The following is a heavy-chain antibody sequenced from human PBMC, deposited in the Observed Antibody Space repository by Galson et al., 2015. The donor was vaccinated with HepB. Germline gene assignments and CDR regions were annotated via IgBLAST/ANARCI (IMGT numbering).Heavy chain of an antibody. CDR2: IDWDDDK. V-gene: IGHV2-70*01. CDR3: ARSPNWNPAGVWKIADFDY. Sequence: PALVKPPQTLTLTCTFSGFSLRTSGMCVSWIRQPPGKALEWLALIDWDDDKYYSTSLKTRLTISKDTSKNQVVLTMTNMDPVDTATYYCARSPNWNPAGVWKIADFDYWGQGTLVTVSS. J-gene: IGHJ4*02. CDR1: GFSLRTSGMC. D-gene: IGHD1-1*01.